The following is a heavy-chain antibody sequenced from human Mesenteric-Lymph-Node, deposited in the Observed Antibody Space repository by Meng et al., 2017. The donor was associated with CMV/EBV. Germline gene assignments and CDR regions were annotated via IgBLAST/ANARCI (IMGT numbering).Heavy chain of an antibody. D-gene: IGHD3-10*01. CDR3: AKRPPWGSGSYSDY. V-gene: IGHV3-23*01. CDR1: GFTFSNFA. CDR2: FTGFTHTT. Sequence: GESLKISCAASGFTFSNFAMSWVRQAPGKGLEWVSTFTGFTHTTHYADSVRGRFTISRDNSKNTLYLQMNSLRVEDTAVYYCAKRPPWGSGSYSDYWGQGALVTVSS. J-gene: IGHJ4*02.